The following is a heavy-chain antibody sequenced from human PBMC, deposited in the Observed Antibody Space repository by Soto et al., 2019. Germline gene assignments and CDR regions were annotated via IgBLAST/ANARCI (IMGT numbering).Heavy chain of an antibody. CDR3: AKDRTLIVVPHYFGS. CDR1: GFMFSSYW. V-gene: IGHV3-74*01. CDR2: IDSDGSDT. D-gene: IGHD3-22*01. Sequence: PGGSLRLSCAASGFMFSSYWMHWFRQAPGKGPVWVSHIDSDGSDTTYADSVKGRFTISRDNAKNTLYLQMNSLRAEDTAVYYCAKDRTLIVVPHYFGSWGQGTLVTVSS. J-gene: IGHJ4*02.